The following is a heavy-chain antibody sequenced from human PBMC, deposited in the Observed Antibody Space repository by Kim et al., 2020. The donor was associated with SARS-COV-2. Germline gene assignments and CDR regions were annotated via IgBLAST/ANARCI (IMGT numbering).Heavy chain of an antibody. Sequence: GGSLRLSCAASGFTFDDYAMHWVRQAPGKGLEWVSLISGDGGSTYYADSVKGRFTISRDNSKNSLYLQMNSLRTEDTALYYCAKSLGYYGSGRGGMDVWGQGTTVTVSS. J-gene: IGHJ6*02. CDR2: ISGDGGST. D-gene: IGHD3-10*01. CDR3: AKSLGYYGSGRGGMDV. CDR1: GFTFDDYA. V-gene: IGHV3-43*02.